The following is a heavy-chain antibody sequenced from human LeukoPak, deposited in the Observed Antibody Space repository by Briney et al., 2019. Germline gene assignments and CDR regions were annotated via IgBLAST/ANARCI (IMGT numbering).Heavy chain of an antibody. J-gene: IGHJ2*01. D-gene: IGHD5-24*01. CDR3: AREERDGYNYYWYFDL. CDR2: ISSSSIYI. CDR1: GFTSSTYT. Sequence: GGSLRLSCEVSGFTSSTYTMNWVRQAPGKGLEWVSSISSSSIYIYYADSVKGRFTISRDNAKNSLYLQISSLRAEDTAMYYCAREERDGYNYYWYFDLWGRGTLVPVSS. V-gene: IGHV3-21*01.